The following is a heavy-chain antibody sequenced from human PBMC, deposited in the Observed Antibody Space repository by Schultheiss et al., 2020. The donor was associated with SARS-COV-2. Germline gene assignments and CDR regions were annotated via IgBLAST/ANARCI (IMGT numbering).Heavy chain of an antibody. CDR1: GFTFSSYA. CDR3: ARDGGINPYSSLGYYYYGMDV. D-gene: IGHD6-6*01. V-gene: IGHV3-48*04. Sequence: GESLKISCAASGFTFSSYAMSWVRQAPGKGLEWVSYISSSSSTIYYADSVKGRFTISRDNAKDSLFLEMNSLRADDTAVYYCARDGGINPYSSLGYYYYGMDVWGQGTTVTVSS. CDR2: ISSSSSTI. J-gene: IGHJ6*02.